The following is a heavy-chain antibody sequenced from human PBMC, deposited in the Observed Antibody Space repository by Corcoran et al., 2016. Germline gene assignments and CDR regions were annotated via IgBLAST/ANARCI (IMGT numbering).Heavy chain of an antibody. D-gene: IGHD3-3*01. CDR3: ARAASDFGALGMDA. Sequence: DVQLVESGGGLVQPGGSLRLSCAASGFTFSSYWMHWVRQGPGKGLVWVSRIKSDGSSITYADSVKGRFTISRDNAKSTLYLQMNSLRLDDTAVYYCARAASDFGALGMDAWGQGTTVTVSS. J-gene: IGHJ6*02. CDR1: GFTFSSYW. CDR2: IKSDGSSI. V-gene: IGHV3-74*01.